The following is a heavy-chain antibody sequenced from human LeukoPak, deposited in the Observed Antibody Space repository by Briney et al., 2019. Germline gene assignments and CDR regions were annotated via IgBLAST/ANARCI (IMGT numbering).Heavy chain of an antibody. CDR3: ARQNDFRLDY. CDR2: IYPGDSDT. V-gene: IGHV5-51*01. Sequence: GESLRISCKGSEYPFSNYWIGWVRQMPGKGLEWMGIIYPGDSDTRYSPSLQGQVTISVDTSIGTAYLQWSSLKASDTAIYYCARQNDFRLDYWGQGTLVTVSS. J-gene: IGHJ4*02. D-gene: IGHD3-3*01. CDR1: EYPFSNYW.